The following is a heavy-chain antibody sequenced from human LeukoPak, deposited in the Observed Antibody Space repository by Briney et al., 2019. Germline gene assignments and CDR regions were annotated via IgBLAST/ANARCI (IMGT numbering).Heavy chain of an antibody. Sequence: QPGGSLRLSCAASGFTFTIYNIYWVRQAPGKVLEWVSYISSSGSTIYYADSVKGRFTMSRDNSKNTVYLQMNSLRAEDTAIYYCAKNYGTSSLWYGCFQHWGQGTLVSVSS. D-gene: IGHD3-10*01. CDR2: ISSSGSTI. CDR3: AKNYGTSSLWYGCFQH. V-gene: IGHV3-48*04. CDR1: GFTFTIYN. J-gene: IGHJ1*01.